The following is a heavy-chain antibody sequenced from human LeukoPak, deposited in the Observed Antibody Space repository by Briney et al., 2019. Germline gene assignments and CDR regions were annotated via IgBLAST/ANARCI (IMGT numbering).Heavy chain of an antibody. Sequence: ASVKVSCKASGGTFSSYAISWVRQAPGQGLEWMGGIIPIFGTANYAQKFQGRVTITTDESTSTAYMELSSLRSEDTAVYYCASGPSILTGYSQWYWGQGTLVTVSS. CDR3: ASGPSILTGYSQWY. J-gene: IGHJ4*02. CDR2: IIPIFGTA. CDR1: GGTFSSYA. V-gene: IGHV1-69*05. D-gene: IGHD3-9*01.